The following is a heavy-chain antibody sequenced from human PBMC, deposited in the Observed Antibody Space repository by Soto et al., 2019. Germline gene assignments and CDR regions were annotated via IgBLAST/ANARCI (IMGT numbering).Heavy chain of an antibody. D-gene: IGHD2-15*01. Sequence: WWSLRLSCSASVFTFSSYGMHWVRQAPGKGLEWVAVISYDGSNKYYADSVKGRFTISRDNSKNTLYLQMNSLRAEDTAVYYCARAATGLFGYFDYWGQGTLVTVSS. CDR3: ARAATGLFGYFDY. J-gene: IGHJ4*02. CDR1: VFTFSSYG. V-gene: IGHV3-30*03. CDR2: ISYDGSNK.